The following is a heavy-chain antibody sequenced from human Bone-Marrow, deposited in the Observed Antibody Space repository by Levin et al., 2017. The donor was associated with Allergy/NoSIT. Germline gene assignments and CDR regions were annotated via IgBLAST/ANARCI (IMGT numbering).Heavy chain of an antibody. J-gene: IGHJ5*02. CDR2: VSGSGGST. Sequence: GGSLRLSCAASGFAFSSYAMTWVRQAPEKGLEWVATVSGSGGSTYYADSVKGRSTVSKDTPTNTVFLQMNSLRAEDTAIYYCAKACMITFGGIISPLDPWGQGTLVTVSS. V-gene: IGHV3-23*01. CDR3: AKACMITFGGIISPLDP. D-gene: IGHD3-16*02. CDR1: GFAFSSYA.